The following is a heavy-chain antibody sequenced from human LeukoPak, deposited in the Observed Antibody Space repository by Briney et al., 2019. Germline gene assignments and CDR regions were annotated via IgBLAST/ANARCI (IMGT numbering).Heavy chain of an antibody. CDR1: GGSISGYF. Sequence: KASETLSLTCTVSGGSISGYFWGWVRQPPGEGLEGVGYIYYSGSTNYNSSLKSRVTISVDTSKNQFSLKLSSVTAADTAVYYCARDRYNWNDSYYYYGMDVWGQGTTVTVSS. CDR3: ARDRYNWNDSYYYYGMDV. D-gene: IGHD1-20*01. CDR2: IYYSGST. V-gene: IGHV4-59*01. J-gene: IGHJ6*02.